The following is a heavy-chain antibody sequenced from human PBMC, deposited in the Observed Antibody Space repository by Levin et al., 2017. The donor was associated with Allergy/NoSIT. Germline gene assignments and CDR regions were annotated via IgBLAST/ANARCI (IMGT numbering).Heavy chain of an antibody. J-gene: IGHJ6*02. CDR3: ARDAHWNDPDWGSTNHYYYYGMDV. CDR1: GFTFSSYA. Sequence: SCAASGFTFSSYAMHWVRQAPGKGLEWVAVISYDGSNKYYADSVKGRFTISRDNSKNTLYLQMNSLRAEDTAVYYCARDAHWNDPDWGSTNHYYYYGMDVWGQGTTVTVSS. D-gene: IGHD1-1*01. V-gene: IGHV3-30*04. CDR2: ISYDGSNK.